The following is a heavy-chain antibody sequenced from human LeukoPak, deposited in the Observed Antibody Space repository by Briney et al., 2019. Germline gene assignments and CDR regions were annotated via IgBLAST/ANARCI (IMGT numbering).Heavy chain of an antibody. J-gene: IGHJ6*02. CDR1: GYTLTELS. V-gene: IGHV1-24*01. Sequence: ASVKVSCKVSGYTLTELSMHWVRQAPGKGLEWMGGFDPEDGETIYAQKFQGRVTMTEDTSTDTAYMELSSLRSEDTAVYYCARDPMAYFGSDQDDYYGMDVWGQGTTVTVSS. CDR3: ARDPMAYFGSDQDDYYGMDV. D-gene: IGHD2-21*01. CDR2: FDPEDGET.